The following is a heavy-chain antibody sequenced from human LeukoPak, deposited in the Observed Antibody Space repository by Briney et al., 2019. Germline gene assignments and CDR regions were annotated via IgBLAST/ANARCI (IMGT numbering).Heavy chain of an antibody. D-gene: IGHD3-16*01. J-gene: IGHJ4*02. CDR3: ARSYYDYVWGSYPDY. V-gene: IGHV3-21*01. CDR1: GFTFSSYS. Sequence: GGSLRLSCAASGFTFSSYSMNWVRQAPGKGLEWVSSISSSSSYIYYADSVKGRFTISRDNAKNSLYLQMNSLRAEDTAVYYCARSYYDYVWGSYPDYWGQGTLVTVSS. CDR2: ISSSSSYI.